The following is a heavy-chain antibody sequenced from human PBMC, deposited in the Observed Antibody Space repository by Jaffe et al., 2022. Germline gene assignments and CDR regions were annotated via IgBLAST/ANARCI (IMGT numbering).Heavy chain of an antibody. CDR2: IKQDGSEK. V-gene: IGHV3-7*05. D-gene: IGHD3-22*01. Sequence: EVQLVESGGGLVQPGGSLRLSCAASGFTFSSYWMSWVRQAPGKGLEWVANIKQDGSEKYYVDSVKGRFTISRDNAKNSLYLQMNSLRAEDTAVYYCARETYDSSGYLNFDYWGQGTLVTVSS. CDR1: GFTFSSYW. J-gene: IGHJ4*02. CDR3: ARETYDSSGYLNFDY.